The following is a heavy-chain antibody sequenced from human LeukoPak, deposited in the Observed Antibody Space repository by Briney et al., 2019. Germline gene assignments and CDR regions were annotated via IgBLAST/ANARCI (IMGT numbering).Heavy chain of an antibody. V-gene: IGHV4-34*01. CDR3: ARDPLNDDQFDY. D-gene: IGHD1-1*01. CDR1: GGSFSGYY. Sequence: SETLSLTCAVYGGSFSGYYWSWIRQPPGKGLEWIGEINDSGGTNYNPSLKSRVTISIDTSTNQFSLKVGSLTAADTGVYYCARDPLNDDQFDYWGQGTLVTVSS. CDR2: INDSGGT. J-gene: IGHJ4*02.